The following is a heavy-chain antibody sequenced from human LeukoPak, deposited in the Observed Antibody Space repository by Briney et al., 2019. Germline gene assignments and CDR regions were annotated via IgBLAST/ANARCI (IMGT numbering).Heavy chain of an antibody. CDR2: INPSGGST. J-gene: IGHJ4*02. CDR1: GGTFSSYA. CDR3: AREIHSSGPFDY. Sequence: ASVKVSCKASGGTFSSYAISWVRQAPGQGLEWMGIINPSGGSTSYAQKFQGRVTMTRDTSTSTVYMELSSLRSEDTAVYYCAREIHSSGPFDYWGQGTLVTVSS. D-gene: IGHD6-19*01. V-gene: IGHV1-46*01.